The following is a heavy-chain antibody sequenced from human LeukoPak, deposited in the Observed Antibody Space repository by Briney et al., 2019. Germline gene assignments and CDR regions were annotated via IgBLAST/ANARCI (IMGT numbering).Heavy chain of an antibody. D-gene: IGHD1-26*01. CDR3: AREWDLPGAYYMDV. CDR1: EFTLITYW. J-gene: IGHJ6*03. V-gene: IGHV3-74*01. CDR2: ISRDGSNT. Sequence: GGSLRLSCAASEFTLITYWLHWVRQAPGKGLVWVSRISRDGSNTFYADSVKGRFTISRDNAKNTLYLQMNSLRGDDTAVYYCAREWDLPGAYYMDVWGKGTTGTVSS.